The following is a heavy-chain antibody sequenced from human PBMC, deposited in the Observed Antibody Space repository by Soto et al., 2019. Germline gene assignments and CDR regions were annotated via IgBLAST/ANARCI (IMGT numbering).Heavy chain of an antibody. J-gene: IGHJ4*02. CDR1: DGSINNGDW. V-gene: IGHV4-4*02. CDR3: ATRGIVGPIY. D-gene: IGHD1-26*01. Sequence: QVQLQESGTGLVEPSGTLSLTCNVYDGSINNGDWCSWVRQPPGKGLEWIGEVHHNGNTNYNASLKSRVTASVDKSTTQFSLRLTSVPPADTAVYYCATRGIVGPIYWGQGTLVTVSS. CDR2: VHHNGNT.